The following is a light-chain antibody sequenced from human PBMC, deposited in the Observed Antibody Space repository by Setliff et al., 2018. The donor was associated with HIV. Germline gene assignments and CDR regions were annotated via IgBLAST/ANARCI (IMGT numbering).Light chain of an antibody. CDR3: SSYTSSTTYV. J-gene: IGLJ1*01. CDR2: DVS. V-gene: IGLV2-14*01. Sequence: ALTQPASVSGSPGQSITISCTGTSSDIGGYNYVSWYQQHPGKAPKLMVYDVSQRPSGVSNRFSGSKSGNTASLTISGLQAEDEADYYCSSYTSSTTYVFGPGTKVTVL. CDR1: SSDIGGYNY.